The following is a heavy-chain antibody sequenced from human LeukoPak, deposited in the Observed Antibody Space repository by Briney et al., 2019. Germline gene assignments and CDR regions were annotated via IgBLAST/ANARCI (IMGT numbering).Heavy chain of an antibody. Sequence: PSETLSLTCTVSGGSISSYYWSRIRQPPGKGLEWIGYIYYSGSTNYNPSLKSRVTISVDTSKNQFSLKLSSVTAADTAVYYCARGYDHLDYWGQGTLVTVSS. CDR1: GGSISSYY. CDR3: ARGYDHLDY. CDR2: IYYSGST. D-gene: IGHD3-3*01. J-gene: IGHJ4*02. V-gene: IGHV4-59*01.